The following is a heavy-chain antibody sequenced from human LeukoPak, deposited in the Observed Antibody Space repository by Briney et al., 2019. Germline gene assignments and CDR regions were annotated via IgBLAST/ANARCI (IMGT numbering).Heavy chain of an antibody. CDR3: ARADCSSTSCYDPYYYGMDV. V-gene: IGHV4-59*01. CDR2: IYYSGST. CDR1: GGSISSYY. J-gene: IGHJ6*02. Sequence: ASETPSLTCTVSGGSISSYYWSWIRQPPGKGLEWIGYIYYSGSTNYNPSLKSRVTISVDTSKNQFSLKLSSVTAADTAVYYCARADCSSTSCYDPYYYGMDVWGQGTTVTVSS. D-gene: IGHD2-2*01.